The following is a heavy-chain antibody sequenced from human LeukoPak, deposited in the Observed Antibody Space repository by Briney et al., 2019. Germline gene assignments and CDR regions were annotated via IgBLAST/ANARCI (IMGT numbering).Heavy chain of an antibody. V-gene: IGHV3-15*01. CDR1: GFTFSNAW. J-gene: IGHJ4*02. Sequence: GGSLRLSCAASGFTFSNAWMSWARQPPGKGPEWVGRIKSKTDGGTTDYAAPVKGRFTISRDDSKNTLYLQMNSLTTEDTAVYYCTTLTMVRGVTFDYWGQGTLVTVSS. D-gene: IGHD3-10*01. CDR3: TTLTMVRGVTFDY. CDR2: IKSKTDGGTT.